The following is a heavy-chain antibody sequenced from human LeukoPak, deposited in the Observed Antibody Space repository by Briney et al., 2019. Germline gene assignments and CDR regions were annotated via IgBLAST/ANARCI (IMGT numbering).Heavy chain of an antibody. V-gene: IGHV1-69*05. CDR2: IIPIFGTA. CDR3: ARDSDTAMVLYYFDY. J-gene: IGHJ4*02. D-gene: IGHD5-18*01. Sequence: SVKVSCKASGGTFSSYAISWVRQAPGQGLEWMGRIIPIFGTANYAQKFQGRVTITTDESTSTAYMELSSLRSEDTAVYYCARDSDTAMVLYYFDYWGQGTLVTVSS. CDR1: GGTFSSYA.